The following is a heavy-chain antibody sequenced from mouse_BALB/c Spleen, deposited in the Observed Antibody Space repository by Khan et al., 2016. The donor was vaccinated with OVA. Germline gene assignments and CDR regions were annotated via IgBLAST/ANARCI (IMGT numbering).Heavy chain of an antibody. J-gene: IGHJ3*01. CDR3: ARSTYRYAFAY. D-gene: IGHD2-14*01. CDR1: GDSITSGY. CDR2: ILYSGST. Sequence: VQLKESGPSLVKPSQTLSLTCSVTGDSITSGYWCWIRKFPGNKLEYMGYILYSGSTYSNPSLKSRISITRHPSPNQYYLQLNSVTTEETATYYCARSTYRYAFAYWGQGTLVTVSA. V-gene: IGHV3-8*02.